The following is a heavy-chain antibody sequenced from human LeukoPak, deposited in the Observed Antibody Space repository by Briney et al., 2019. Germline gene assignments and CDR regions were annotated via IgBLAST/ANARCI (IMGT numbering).Heavy chain of an antibody. Sequence: GASVKVSCTASGYTFTSYGISWVRQAPGQGLEWMGWISAYNGNTNYAQKLQGRVTMTTDTSTSTAYMELRSLRSDDTAVYYCAREGSAITMVRGVTPYYYYGMDVWGQGTTVTVSS. CDR1: GYTFTSYG. D-gene: IGHD3-10*01. V-gene: IGHV1-18*01. CDR3: AREGSAITMVRGVTPYYYYGMDV. J-gene: IGHJ6*02. CDR2: ISAYNGNT.